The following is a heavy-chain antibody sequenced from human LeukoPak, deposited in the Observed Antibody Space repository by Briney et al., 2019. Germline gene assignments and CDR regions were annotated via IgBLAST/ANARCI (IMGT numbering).Heavy chain of an antibody. CDR2: ITSSSSTI. CDR3: AKEEALYGSGSYRSSYYFDY. D-gene: IGHD3-10*01. Sequence: GGSLRLSCAASGFTFNNYSMNWVRQAPGKGLEWVSYITSSSSTIYYADSVKGRFTISRDNSKNTLYLQMNSLRAEDTAVYYCAKEEALYGSGSYRSSYYFDYWGQGTLVTVSS. CDR1: GFTFNNYS. V-gene: IGHV3-48*01. J-gene: IGHJ4*02.